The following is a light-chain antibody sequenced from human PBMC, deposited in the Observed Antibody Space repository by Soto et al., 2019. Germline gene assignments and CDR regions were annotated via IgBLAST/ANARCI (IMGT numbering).Light chain of an antibody. CDR2: GNS. J-gene: IGLJ2*01. CDR3: QSYDSSLSVV. CDR1: SSNIGAGYD. Sequence: QSVLTQPPSVSGAPGQRVTISCTGSSSNIGAGYDVHWYQQLPGTAPKILIYGNSNRPSGVPDRFSGSKSGTSASLASTGLQSEDEAEYYCQSYDSSLSVVFGGGTKLTVL. V-gene: IGLV1-40*01.